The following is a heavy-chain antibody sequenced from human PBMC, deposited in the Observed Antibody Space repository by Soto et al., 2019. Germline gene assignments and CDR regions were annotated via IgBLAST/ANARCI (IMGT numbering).Heavy chain of an antibody. J-gene: IGHJ4*02. CDR1: GGSMRNYC. CDR3: AAGEASSRNLAPYYLDF. V-gene: IGHV4-59*01. CDR2: IHYSGTT. D-gene: IGHD6-13*01. Sequence: SETLSLTCTVSGGSMRNYCWTCIRQPPGKGLEWIGYIHYSGTTSFFPSYNPSLRSRVTISEDTSKNQFSLKLLSVTTADTAVYFCAAGEASSRNLAPYYLDFWGQGTLVTVSS.